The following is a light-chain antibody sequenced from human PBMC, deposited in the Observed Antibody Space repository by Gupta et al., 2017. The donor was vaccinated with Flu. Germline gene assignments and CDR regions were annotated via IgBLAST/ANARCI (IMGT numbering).Light chain of an antibody. CDR2: DAS. V-gene: IGKV3-11*01. J-gene: IGKJ1*01. CDR3: QQRRSWPQT. Sequence: LAILSSSPGERATRSWRASQSVQYYLAWYQHKPGQAPRLLIYDASNRPTGIPTRFSGSGSGTDFTLTISSLEPEDFAVYYCQQRRSWPQTFGQGTKVEVK. CDR1: QSVQYY.